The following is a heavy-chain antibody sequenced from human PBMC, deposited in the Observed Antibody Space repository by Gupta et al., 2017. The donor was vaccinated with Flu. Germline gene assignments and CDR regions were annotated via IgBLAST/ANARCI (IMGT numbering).Heavy chain of an antibody. CDR2: INHRGST. J-gene: IGHJ3*02. D-gene: IGHD3-16*02. CDR3: ARGPSFYNI. Sequence: VRQPPGKGLEWIGEINHRGSTDYNPSLKSRVTISVDTSTNHFSLKLSSVTAADTAVYYCARGPSFYNIWGQGTMVTVPS. V-gene: IGHV4-34*01.